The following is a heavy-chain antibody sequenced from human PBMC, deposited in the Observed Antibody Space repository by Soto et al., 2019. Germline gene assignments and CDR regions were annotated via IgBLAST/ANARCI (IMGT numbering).Heavy chain of an antibody. J-gene: IGHJ6*02. D-gene: IGHD2-8*01. CDR2: ISYDGSNK. Sequence: QVQLVESGGGVVQPGRSLRLSCAASGFTFSSYAMHWVRQAPGKGLEWVAVISYDGSNKYYADSVKGRFTISRDNSKYTLYLQMNSLSAEDTAVYYCARAPDIVLIRAYYYYFGMDVWGQGTTVTFSS. V-gene: IGHV3-30-3*01. CDR1: GFTFSSYA. CDR3: ARAPDIVLIRAYYYYFGMDV.